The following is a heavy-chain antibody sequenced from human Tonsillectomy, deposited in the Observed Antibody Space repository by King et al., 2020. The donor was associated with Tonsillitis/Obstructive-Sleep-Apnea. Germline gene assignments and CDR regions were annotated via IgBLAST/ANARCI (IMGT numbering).Heavy chain of an antibody. CDR1: GFTFSSYG. V-gene: IGHV3-33*01. Sequence: VQLVESGGGVVQPGRSLRLSCAASGFTFSSYGMNWVRQAPGKGLEWVAVIWYDGSNKYYVDSVKGRFTISRDNSKNMLWLQMNSLRAEDTGVYYFARWGDGRRFDYWGQGTLVTVSS. CDR2: IWYDGSNK. J-gene: IGHJ4*02. D-gene: IGHD3-16*01. CDR3: ARWGDGRRFDY.